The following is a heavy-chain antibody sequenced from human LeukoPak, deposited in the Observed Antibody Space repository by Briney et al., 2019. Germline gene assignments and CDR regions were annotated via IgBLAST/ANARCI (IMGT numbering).Heavy chain of an antibody. J-gene: IGHJ4*02. CDR3: ARHPVSDY. CDR2: IYYSGST. CDR1: GGSMSSYY. V-gene: IGHV4-59*08. Sequence: PSETLSFTCTVSGGSMSSYYWSWIRQPPGKGLEWIGYIYYSGSTNYNPSLKGRVTISIDTSKNQFSLRLTSVTAADTAVYYCARHPVSDYWGQGILVTVSS.